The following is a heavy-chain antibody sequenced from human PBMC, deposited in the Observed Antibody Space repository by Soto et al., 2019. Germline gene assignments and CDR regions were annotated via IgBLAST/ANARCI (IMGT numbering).Heavy chain of an antibody. CDR1: GGTFSSYA. Sequence: QVQLVPSGAEVKKPGSSVKVSCKASGGTFSSYAISWVRQAPGQGLEWMGGIIPIPGTANSAQKFQGRVTLTADDSPSTSYMELSSLRSEYTAVYYGAISQGSSSSLEIYYYYYEGMDVWGQGTKVTVSS. J-gene: IGHJ6*02. V-gene: IGHV1-69*01. CDR2: IIPIPGTA. D-gene: IGHD2-2*01. CDR3: AISQGSSSSLEIYYYYYEGMDV.